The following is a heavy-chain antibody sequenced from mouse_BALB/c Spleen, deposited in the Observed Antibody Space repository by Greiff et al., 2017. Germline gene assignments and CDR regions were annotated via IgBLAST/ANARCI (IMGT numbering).Heavy chain of an antibody. J-gene: IGHJ4*01. V-gene: IGHV1S29*02. CDR3: ARGGYLYYYAMDY. Sequence: VQLKESGPELVKPGASVKISCKASGYTFTDYNMHWVKQSHGKSLEWIGYIYPYNGGTGYNQKFKSKATLTVDNSSSTAYMELRSLTSEDSAVYYCARGGYLYYYAMDYWGQGTSVTVSS. D-gene: IGHD5-1*01. CDR1: GYTFTDYN. CDR2: IYPYNGGT.